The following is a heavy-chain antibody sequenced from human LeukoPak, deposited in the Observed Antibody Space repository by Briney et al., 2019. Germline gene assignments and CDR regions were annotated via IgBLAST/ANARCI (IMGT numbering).Heavy chain of an antibody. D-gene: IGHD6-19*01. CDR3: AKAITIAVAGFDY. J-gene: IGHJ4*02. CDR2: ISWNSGSI. Sequence: GGSLRLSCAASGFTFDDYAMHWVRQAPGKGLEWVSGISWNSGSIGYADSVKGRFTISRDNAKNSLYLQMNSLRAEDTALYYCAKAITIAVAGFDYWGQGTLVTVSS. V-gene: IGHV3-9*01. CDR1: GFTFDDYA.